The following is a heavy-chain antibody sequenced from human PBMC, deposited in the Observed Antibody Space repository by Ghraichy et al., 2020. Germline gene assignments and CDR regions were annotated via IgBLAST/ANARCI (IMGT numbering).Heavy chain of an antibody. D-gene: IGHD6-13*01. CDR3: ARAEVVGIAAAGSGPSYDY. J-gene: IGHJ4*02. V-gene: IGHV4-34*01. CDR2: INHSGST. Sequence: SETLSLTCAVYGGSFSGYYWSWIRQPPGKGLEWIGEINHSGSTNYNPSLKSRVTISVDTSKNQFSLKLSSVTAADTAVYYCARAEVVGIAAAGSGPSYDYWGQGTLVTVSS. CDR1: GGSFSGYY.